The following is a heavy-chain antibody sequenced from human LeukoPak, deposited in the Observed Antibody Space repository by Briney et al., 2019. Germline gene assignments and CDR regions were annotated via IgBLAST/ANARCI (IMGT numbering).Heavy chain of an antibody. Sequence: GESLKISCQGSGYSFSTYWIGWVRQMPGKGLERMGIIYPGDSDTRYSPSFQGQVTISADKSISTAYLQWRSLKTSDTAMYYCARHSEYYYGSTTPSGFDPWGQGTLVTVSS. D-gene: IGHD3-10*01. CDR1: GYSFSTYW. V-gene: IGHV5-51*01. CDR3: ARHSEYYYGSTTPSGFDP. J-gene: IGHJ5*02. CDR2: IYPGDSDT.